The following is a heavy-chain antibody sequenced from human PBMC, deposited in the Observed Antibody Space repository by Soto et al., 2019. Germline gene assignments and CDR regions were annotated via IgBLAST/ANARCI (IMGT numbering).Heavy chain of an antibody. J-gene: IGHJ3*02. CDR3: ARVWGGAFDI. CDR2: INPTGDNT. CDR1: GYTFTSYY. D-gene: IGHD3-10*01. V-gene: IGHV1-46*01. Sequence: ASVKVSCKASGYTFTSYYIHWVRQAPGQGLRWMGLINPTGDNTRYAQTFQGRLTMTRDTSTSTVYMELSSLGSEDTAVYYCARVWGGAFDIWGQGTMVTVSS.